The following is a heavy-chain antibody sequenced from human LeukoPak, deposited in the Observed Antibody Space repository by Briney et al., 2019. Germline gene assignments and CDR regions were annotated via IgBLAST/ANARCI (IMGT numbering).Heavy chain of an antibody. CDR3: ARGRGGTMIVVVSPYVDY. J-gene: IGHJ4*02. CDR1: GYTFTSYY. CDR2: INTSSGST. V-gene: IGHV1-46*01. Sequence: ASVKVSCKASGYTFTSYYIQWVRQAPGQGLEWLGIINTSSGSTSYAQKFQGRVTMTRDMSTSTVYMDLSSLRFEDTAVYYCARGRGGTMIVVVSPYVDYWGQGTLVTVSS. D-gene: IGHD3-22*01.